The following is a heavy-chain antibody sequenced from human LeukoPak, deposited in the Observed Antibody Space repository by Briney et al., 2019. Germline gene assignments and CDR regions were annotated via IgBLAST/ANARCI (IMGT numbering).Heavy chain of an antibody. V-gene: IGHV1-69*13. J-gene: IGHJ3*02. CDR2: IIPIFGTA. CDR3: AREGGSYFLDAFYI. Sequence: GASVKVSCKASGGTFSSYAISWVRQAPGQGLEWMGGIIPIFGTANYAQKFQGRVTITADESTSTAYMELSSLRSEDTAVYYCAREGGSYFLDAFYIWGQGTMVTVSS. D-gene: IGHD1-26*01. CDR1: GGTFSSYA.